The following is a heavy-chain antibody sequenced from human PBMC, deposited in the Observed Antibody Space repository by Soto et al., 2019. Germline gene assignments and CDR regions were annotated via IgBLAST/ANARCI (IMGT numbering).Heavy chain of an antibody. V-gene: IGHV1-18*01. CDR1: GYTFTNYD. CDR2: ISAYNGNT. Sequence: QVQLVQSGAEVKKPGASVKVSCKTSGYTFTNYDISWVRQAPGQGLEWMGWISAYNGNTNYAQKFQGRVTMTTETSTRTAHKDLTRPRSADAAMYYFARTYTSGRYSFDYWGQGTLVTVSS. J-gene: IGHJ4*02. D-gene: IGHD6-19*01. CDR3: ARTYTSGRYSFDY.